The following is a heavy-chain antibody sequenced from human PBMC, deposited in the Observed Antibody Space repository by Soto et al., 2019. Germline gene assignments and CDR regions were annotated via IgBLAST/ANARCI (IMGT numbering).Heavy chain of an antibody. J-gene: IGHJ6*03. V-gene: IGHV4-59*08. D-gene: IGHD3-9*01. CDR3: ARTIYYYYYYMDV. Sequence: SETLSLTCTVSGGSISSYYWSWIRQPPGKGLEWIGYIYYSGSTNYNPSLKSRDTISVDTSKNQFSLELSSVTAADTAVYYCARTIYYYYYYMDVWGKGTTFTVSS. CDR1: GGSISSYY. CDR2: IYYSGST.